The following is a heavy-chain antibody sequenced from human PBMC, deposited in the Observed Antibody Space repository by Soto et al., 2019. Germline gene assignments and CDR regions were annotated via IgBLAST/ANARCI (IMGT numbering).Heavy chain of an antibody. CDR1: GDSISSYY. Sequence: SETLSLTCTVSGDSISSYYWSWIRQTPGKGLEWIGYIYFSGSTNYNPSLKSRVTISVDTSKNQFSLKLSSVTAADTAVYYCARDRERLDPWRQGTLVTVSS. CDR2: IYFSGST. D-gene: IGHD1-1*01. CDR3: ARDRERLDP. V-gene: IGHV4-59*01. J-gene: IGHJ5*02.